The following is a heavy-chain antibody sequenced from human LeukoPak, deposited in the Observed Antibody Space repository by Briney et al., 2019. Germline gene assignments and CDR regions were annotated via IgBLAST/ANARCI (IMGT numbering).Heavy chain of an antibody. CDR3: ARDRGRGYSYGFDY. CDR2: ISAYNGNT. V-gene: IGHV1-18*01. Sequence: GASVKVSCRTSGYTFTDNVISWVRQAPGQGLEGMGWISAYNGNTNYAQKLQGRVTMTTDTSTGTAYMELRSLRSDDTAVYYCARDRGRGYSYGFDYWGQGTLVTVSS. CDR1: GYTFTDNV. J-gene: IGHJ4*02. D-gene: IGHD5-18*01.